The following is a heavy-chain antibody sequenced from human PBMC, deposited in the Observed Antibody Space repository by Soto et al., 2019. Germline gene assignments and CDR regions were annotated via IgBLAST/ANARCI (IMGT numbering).Heavy chain of an antibody. V-gene: IGHV3-23*01. Sequence: PGGSLRLSCVVSGFSFSYAIIWVRQAPGKGQEWVSGITGGGSTEYAASVKGRFTISRDNSKNTVYLQMNSLRAEDTAMYYCAKDAVYNDGLWLVSDWGQGTLVTVSS. J-gene: IGHJ4*02. CDR3: AKDAVYNDGLWLVSD. D-gene: IGHD2-21*01. CDR2: ITGGGST. CDR1: GFSFSYA.